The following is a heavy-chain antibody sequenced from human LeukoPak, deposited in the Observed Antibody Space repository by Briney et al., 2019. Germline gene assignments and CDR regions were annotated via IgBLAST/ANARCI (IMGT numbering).Heavy chain of an antibody. Sequence: ASVKVSCKASGYTFTSYGISWVRQALGQGLEWMGWISAYNGNTNYAQKLQGRVTMTTDTSTSTAYMELRSLRSDDTAVYYCARVGQAGSKESIAVAGVVDYWGQGTLVTVSS. D-gene: IGHD6-19*01. V-gene: IGHV1-18*01. CDR2: ISAYNGNT. J-gene: IGHJ4*02. CDR1: GYTFTSYG. CDR3: ARVGQAGSKESIAVAGVVDY.